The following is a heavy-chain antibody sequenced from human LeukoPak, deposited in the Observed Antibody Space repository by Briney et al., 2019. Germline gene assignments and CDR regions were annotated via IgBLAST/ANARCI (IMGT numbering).Heavy chain of an antibody. V-gene: IGHV3-23*01. D-gene: IGHD3-10*01. CDR1: GFTVSSNY. J-gene: IGHJ4*02. Sequence: GGSLRLSCAASGFTVSSNYMSWVRQAPGKGLEWVSAISGSGGSTYYADSVKGRFTISRDNSKNTLYLQMNSLRAEDTAVYYCAKGGVELWFGELFLSFGDYWGQGTLVTVSS. CDR3: AKGGVELWFGELFLSFGDY. CDR2: ISGSGGST.